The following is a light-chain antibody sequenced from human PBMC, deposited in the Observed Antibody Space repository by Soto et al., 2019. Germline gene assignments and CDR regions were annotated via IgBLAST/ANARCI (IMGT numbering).Light chain of an antibody. CDR2: GAS. V-gene: IGKV1-27*01. J-gene: IGKJ1*01. Sequence: MTQCPATLSVSRVERAALACRSSERVSSNLAWYQQKPGKVPKLLIYGASTLKSGVPSRFSGSGSGADFTLTISSLQPEDFGTYYCQQYDSVPCTFGPGTKVDI. CDR3: QQYDSVPCT. CDR1: ERVSSN.